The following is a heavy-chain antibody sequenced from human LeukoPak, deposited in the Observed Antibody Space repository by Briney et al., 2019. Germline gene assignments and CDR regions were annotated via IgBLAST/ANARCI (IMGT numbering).Heavy chain of an antibody. CDR2: IYSGGST. D-gene: IGHD1-20*01. Sequence: PGGSLRLSCAASGFTVSSNYMIWVRQAPGKGLDWASIIYSGGSTYSADSVKGRFTISRDNSKNTLYLQMNSLRAEDTAVYYCARGRGAITGTTGYYFDYWGQGTLVTVSS. V-gene: IGHV3-53*01. J-gene: IGHJ4*02. CDR3: ARGRGAITGTTGYYFDY. CDR1: GFTVSSNY.